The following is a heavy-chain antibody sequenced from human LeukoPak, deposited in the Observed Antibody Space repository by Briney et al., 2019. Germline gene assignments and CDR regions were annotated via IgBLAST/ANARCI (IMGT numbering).Heavy chain of an antibody. CDR2: IYQSKYT. J-gene: IGHJ4*02. V-gene: IGHV4-34*01. CDR1: GVSFSDNY. Sequence: PSETLSLTRGVRGVSFSDNYWSWIRQSPGKGLEWIGEIYQSKYTTYNPSLRSRVTIWADTSVNQLSLRVTSVTAADTAIYYCARIRCSPGDDSCYNYWGRGTLVTVSS. D-gene: IGHD2-21*01. CDR3: ARIRCSPGDDSCYNY.